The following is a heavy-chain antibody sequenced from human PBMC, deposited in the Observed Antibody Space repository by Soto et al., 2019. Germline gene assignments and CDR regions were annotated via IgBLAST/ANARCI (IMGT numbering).Heavy chain of an antibody. J-gene: IGHJ3*02. CDR1: GFTFSSYS. Sequence: EVQLVESGGGLVQPGGSLSLSCAASGFTFSSYSMNWVRQAPGKGLEWGSYISSSSSTIYYADSVKGRFTISRDKAKNSLYRQKNSLRAEVRAVYYCARETHQNKGPTTRFLGAFDIWGHGTMVTVYS. CDR3: ARETHQNKGPTTRFLGAFDI. CDR2: ISSSSSTI. V-gene: IGHV3-48*01. D-gene: IGHD3-3*01.